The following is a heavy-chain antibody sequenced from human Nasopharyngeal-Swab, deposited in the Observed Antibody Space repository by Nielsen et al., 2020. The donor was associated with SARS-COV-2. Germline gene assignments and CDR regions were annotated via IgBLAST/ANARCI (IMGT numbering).Heavy chain of an antibody. J-gene: IGHJ4*02. CDR3: ARYCSTSSCPRGFDY. V-gene: IGHV3-7*03. Sequence: GGSLRLSCAASGFTFSSYWMSWVRQAPGKGLEWVAHIPQRGSGQYYVDSVKGRFTIPRDNAKNSLSLQMNSLRAEDTAVYYCARYCSTSSCPRGFDYWGQGTLVTVSS. D-gene: IGHD2-2*01. CDR1: GFTFSSYW. CDR2: IPQRGSGQ.